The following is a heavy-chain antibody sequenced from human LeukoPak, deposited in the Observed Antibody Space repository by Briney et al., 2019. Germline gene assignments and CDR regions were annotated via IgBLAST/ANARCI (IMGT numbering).Heavy chain of an antibody. D-gene: IGHD5-18*01. Sequence: GGSLRLPCAASGFTFSDYYMSWIRQAPGKGLEWVSYISSSGSTIYYADSVKGRFTISRDNAKNSLYLQMNSLRAEDTAVYYCARARSSYGYGDAFDIWGQGTMVTVSS. V-gene: IGHV3-11*04. J-gene: IGHJ3*02. CDR2: ISSSGSTI. CDR3: ARARSSYGYGDAFDI. CDR1: GFTFSDYY.